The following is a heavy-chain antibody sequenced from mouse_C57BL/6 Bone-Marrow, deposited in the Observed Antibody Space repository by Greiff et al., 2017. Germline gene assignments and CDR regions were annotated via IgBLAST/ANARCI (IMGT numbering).Heavy chain of an antibody. Sequence: VQGVESGPELVKPGASVKISCKASGYSFTSYYIHWVKQRPGQGLEWIGWIYPGSGNTKYNEKFKGKATLTADTSSSTAYMQLSSLTSEDSAVYYCARDGYGWGYFDYWGQGTTLTVSS. CDR2: IYPGSGNT. D-gene: IGHD2-2*01. V-gene: IGHV1-66*01. CDR1: GYSFTSYY. J-gene: IGHJ2*01. CDR3: ARDGYGWGYFDY.